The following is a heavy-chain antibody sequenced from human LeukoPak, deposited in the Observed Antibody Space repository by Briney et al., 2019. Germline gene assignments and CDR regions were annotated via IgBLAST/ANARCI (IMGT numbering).Heavy chain of an antibody. CDR1: GFTFSSYW. CDR3: ARADYYGSWSYYKDY. CDR2: IKQDGSEK. Sequence: GGSLRLSCAASGFTFSSYWMSWVRQAPGKGLEWVANIKQDGSEKYYVDSVKGRFTISRDNAKNSLYLQMNSLRAEDTAVYYCARADYYGSWSYYKDYWGQGTLVTVSS. V-gene: IGHV3-7*01. J-gene: IGHJ4*02. D-gene: IGHD3-10*01.